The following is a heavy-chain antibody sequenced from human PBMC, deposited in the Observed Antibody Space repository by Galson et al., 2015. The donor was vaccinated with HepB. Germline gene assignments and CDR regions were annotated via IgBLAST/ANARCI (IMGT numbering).Heavy chain of an antibody. J-gene: IGHJ4*02. D-gene: IGHD6-19*01. CDR2: IIPIFGTA. Sequence: SVKVSCKASGGTFSSYAISWVRQAPGQGLEWMGGIIPIFGTANYALKFQGRVTITADESTSTAYMELNSLRSEDTAVYYCARELPSSGCFDYWGQGTLVTVSS. V-gene: IGHV1-69*13. CDR3: ARELPSSGCFDY. CDR1: GGTFSSYA.